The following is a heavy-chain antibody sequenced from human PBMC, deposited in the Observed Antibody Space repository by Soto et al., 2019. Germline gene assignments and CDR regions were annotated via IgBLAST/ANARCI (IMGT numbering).Heavy chain of an antibody. V-gene: IGHV3-33*01. J-gene: IGHJ4*02. D-gene: IGHD1-1*01. CDR2: IWYDGSNK. Sequence: QVQLVESGGGVVQPGRSLRLSCAASGFTFSSYGMHWVRQAPGKGLEWVAVIWYDGSNKYYADSVKGRFTISRDNSKNTLYLQMNSLRAEDTAVYYCARTGTTPDLFYWGQGTLVTVSS. CDR3: ARTGTTPDLFY. CDR1: GFTFSSYG.